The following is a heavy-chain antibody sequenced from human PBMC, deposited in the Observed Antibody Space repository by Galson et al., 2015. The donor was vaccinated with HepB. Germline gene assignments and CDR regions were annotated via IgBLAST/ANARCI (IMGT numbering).Heavy chain of an antibody. Sequence: SVKVSCKASGYTFTSYYMHWVRQAPGQGLEWMGIINPSGGGTSYAQKFQGRVTMTRDTSTSTVYMELSSLRSEDTAVYYCARDLPMVRGVIGYYFDYWGQGTLVTVSS. CDR1: GYTFTSYY. J-gene: IGHJ4*02. V-gene: IGHV1-46*01. D-gene: IGHD3-10*01. CDR3: ARDLPMVRGVIGYYFDY. CDR2: INPSGGGT.